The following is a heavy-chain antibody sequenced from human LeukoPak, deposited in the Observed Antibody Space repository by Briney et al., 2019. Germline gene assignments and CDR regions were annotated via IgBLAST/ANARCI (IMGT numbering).Heavy chain of an antibody. CDR1: GFTFSSYS. CDR2: ISSTSSYI. D-gene: IGHD3-10*01. Sequence: VGSLRLSCAASGFTFSSYSIHWVRQTPGKGLEWVSSISSTSSYIYYADSVKGRFTISRDNAKNTVYLQMKSLRAEDTAVYYCARDWAGSSYDYWGQGTLSPSPQ. CDR3: ARDWAGSSYDY. V-gene: IGHV3-21*01. J-gene: IGHJ4*02.